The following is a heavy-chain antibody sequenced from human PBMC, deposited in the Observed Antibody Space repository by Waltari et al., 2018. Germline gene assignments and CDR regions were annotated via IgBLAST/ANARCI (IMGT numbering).Heavy chain of an antibody. J-gene: IGHJ4*02. CDR1: GFTFSRYS. V-gene: IGHV3-21*01. CDR3: ASEMATGH. Sequence: EVQLVESGGGLVKLGVSLTLSCAASGFTFSRYSMNWTRQAPGKVLEWVSSISSSSSYIYYADSVKGRFTSSRDNAKNSLDLQMNSLRAEDTAVYYCASEMATGHWGQGTLVTVSS. D-gene: IGHD5-12*01. CDR2: ISSSSSYI.